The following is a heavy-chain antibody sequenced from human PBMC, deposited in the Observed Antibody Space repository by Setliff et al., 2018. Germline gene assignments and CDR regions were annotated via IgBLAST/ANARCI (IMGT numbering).Heavy chain of an antibody. CDR3: ARVGYYDSSGYSFAFDI. J-gene: IGHJ3*02. Sequence: SETLSLTCTVSGGSISNYYWSWIRQPAGKGLEWIGRIYTSGSTNYNPSLKSRVTISVDTSKNQFSLKLSSVTAADTAVYYCARVGYYDSSGYSFAFDIWGQGTMVTVSS. V-gene: IGHV4-4*07. CDR2: IYTSGST. D-gene: IGHD3-22*01. CDR1: GGSISNYY.